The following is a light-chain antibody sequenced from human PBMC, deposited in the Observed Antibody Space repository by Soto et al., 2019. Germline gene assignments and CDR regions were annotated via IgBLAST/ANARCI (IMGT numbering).Light chain of an antibody. CDR3: SSYAGGNNYVV. CDR1: SSDVGGYNY. J-gene: IGLJ2*01. V-gene: IGLV2-8*01. CDR2: DVS. Sequence: QSALTQPPSASGSPGQSVTISCTGTSSDVGGYNYVSWYQQHPGKAPKLMISDVSKRPSGVPDRFSGSKSGNTASRTVSWLEAEDESDYYCSSYAGGNNYVVFRGGTQLTVL.